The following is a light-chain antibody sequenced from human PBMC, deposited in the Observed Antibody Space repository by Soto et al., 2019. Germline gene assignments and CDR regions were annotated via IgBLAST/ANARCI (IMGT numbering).Light chain of an antibody. Sequence: QSALTQPASVSGSPGQSITISCTGTSSDVGAYKYVSWYQQYPGKAPKLMIYEVTNRPSGVSNRFSGSKSGNTASLTISGLQAEDEADYYCSSYTSSSSQVFGTGTKVTVL. CDR1: SSDVGAYKY. CDR3: SSYTSSSSQV. CDR2: EVT. V-gene: IGLV2-14*01. J-gene: IGLJ1*01.